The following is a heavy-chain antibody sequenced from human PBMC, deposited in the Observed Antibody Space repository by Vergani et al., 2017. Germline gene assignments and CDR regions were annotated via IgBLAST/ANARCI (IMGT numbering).Heavy chain of an antibody. D-gene: IGHD6-6*01. CDR1: GGSFSGYY. Sequence: QVQLQQWGAGLLKPSETLSLTCAVYGGSFSGYYWSWIRQPPGKGLEWIGEINHSGSTNYNPSLKSRVTIPVDTSKNQFSLKLSSVTAADTAVYYCARGSSSSSRKSFDYWGQGTLVTVSS. J-gene: IGHJ4*02. CDR2: INHSGST. V-gene: IGHV4-34*01. CDR3: ARGSSSSSRKSFDY.